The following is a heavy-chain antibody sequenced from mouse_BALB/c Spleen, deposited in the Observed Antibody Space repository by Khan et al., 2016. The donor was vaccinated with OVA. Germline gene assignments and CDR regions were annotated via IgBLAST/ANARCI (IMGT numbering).Heavy chain of an antibody. J-gene: IGHJ2*01. V-gene: IGHV1S137*01. CDR2: ISTYSGNT. D-gene: IGHD2-3*01. CDR3: ARPAYDGYYDY. Sequence: QVQLQQSGPELVRPGVSVKISCKGSGYTFTDYAMHWVKQRLAQSLEWIGLISTYSGNTNYNQKFKGKATMTVDKSSSTAYMALARLTSEESAIYYRARPAYDGYYDYWGQGTTLTVSS. CDR1: GYTFTDYA.